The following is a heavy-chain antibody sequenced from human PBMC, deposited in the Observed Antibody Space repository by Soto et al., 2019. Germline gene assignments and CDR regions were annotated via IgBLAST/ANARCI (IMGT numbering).Heavy chain of an antibody. J-gene: IGHJ6*03. CDR3: ASSAAAAGTWRPLSGYYYYMDV. Sequence: SETLSLTCTVSGGSISSSSYYWGWIRQPPGKGLEWIGSIYYSGSTYYNPSLKSRVTISVDTSKNQFSLKLSSVTAADTAVYYCASSAAAAGTWRPLSGYYYYMDVWGKGTTVTVSS. V-gene: IGHV4-39*07. CDR1: GGSISSSSYY. CDR2: IYYSGST. D-gene: IGHD6-13*01.